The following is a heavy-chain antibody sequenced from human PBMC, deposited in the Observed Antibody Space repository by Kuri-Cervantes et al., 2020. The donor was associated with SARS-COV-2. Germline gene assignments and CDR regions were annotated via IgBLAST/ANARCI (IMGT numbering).Heavy chain of an antibody. CDR2: IYYSGST. Sequence: GSLRLSCTVSGGSVSSGSYYWSWIRQPPGKGLEWIGYIYYSGSTNYNPSLKSRVTISVDTSKNQFSLKLSSVTAADTAVYYCARVVPAQGGSGAFDIWGQGTMVTVSS. D-gene: IGHD2-2*01. J-gene: IGHJ3*02. V-gene: IGHV4-61*01. CDR1: GGSVSSGSYY. CDR3: ARVVPAQGGSGAFDI.